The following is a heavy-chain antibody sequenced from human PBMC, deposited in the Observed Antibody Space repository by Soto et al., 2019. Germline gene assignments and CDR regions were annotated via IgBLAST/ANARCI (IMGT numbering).Heavy chain of an antibody. CDR1: GFTFSSYG. CDR3: ARDYYGSGELNMDV. J-gene: IGHJ6*02. D-gene: IGHD3-10*01. Sequence: GGSLRLSCAASGFTFSSYGMHWVRQAPGKGLEWVAVIWYDGSNKYYADSVKGRFTISRDNSKNTLYLQMNSLRAEDTAVYYCARDYYGSGELNMDVWGQGTTVTVSS. V-gene: IGHV3-33*01. CDR2: IWYDGSNK.